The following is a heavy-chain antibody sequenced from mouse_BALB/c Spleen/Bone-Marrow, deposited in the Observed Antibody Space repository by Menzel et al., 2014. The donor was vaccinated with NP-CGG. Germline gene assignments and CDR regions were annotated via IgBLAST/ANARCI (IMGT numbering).Heavy chain of an antibody. D-gene: IGHD1-1*01. Sequence: VQLQQSGGGLVQPGGSLKLSCAASGFDFSRYWMSWVRQAPGKGLEWIGEINPDRRTINYTPSLKDKFIISRDNAKNTLYLQMSKVRSEDTALYYCARLNCYGNLFVWGAGTTVTVSS. V-gene: IGHV4-1*02. CDR2: INPDRRTI. J-gene: IGHJ1*01. CDR3: ARLNCYGNLFV. CDR1: GFDFSRYW.